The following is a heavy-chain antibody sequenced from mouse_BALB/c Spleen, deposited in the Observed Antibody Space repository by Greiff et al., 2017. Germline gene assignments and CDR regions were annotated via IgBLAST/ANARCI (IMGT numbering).Heavy chain of an antibody. D-gene: IGHD1-1*02. Sequence: EVQLQQSGAELVKPGASVKFSCTASGFNIQDTYMHWVKQRPEQGLEWIGRIDPAHGNTKYDPKFQGKATITADTSSNTAYMQLSSLPSEDTAVYYCAREPGGNYYAMDNWSQGSTVTVAT. V-gene: IGHV14-3*02. CDR3: AREPGGNYYAMDN. CDR2: IDPAHGNT. J-gene: IGHJ4*01. CDR1: GFNIQDTY.